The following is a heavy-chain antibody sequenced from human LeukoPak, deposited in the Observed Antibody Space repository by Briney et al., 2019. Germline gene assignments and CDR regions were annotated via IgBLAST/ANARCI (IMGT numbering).Heavy chain of an antibody. J-gene: IGHJ4*02. Sequence: PSETLSLACTVSGVSISSSNSYWGWIRQPPGKGLEWIGSIYYSGNTYYNASLKSQVSISIDTSKNQFSLRLTSVTAADTAVYYCARQTGSGLFILPGGQGTLVTVSS. CDR2: IYYSGNT. CDR1: GVSISSSNSY. CDR3: ARQTGSGLFILP. D-gene: IGHD3/OR15-3a*01. V-gene: IGHV4-39*01.